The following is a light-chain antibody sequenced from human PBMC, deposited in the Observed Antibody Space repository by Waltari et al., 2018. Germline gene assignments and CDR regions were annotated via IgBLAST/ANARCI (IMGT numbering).Light chain of an antibody. Sequence: QSALTQPASVSGSPGQSITISCPGTSGDVGRYNLVSWYQQHPGKAHKLMIYEVGKRPSGIDNRVSVSESGNSASLTISWLQAEDEADYYCCSYAGAGTGVFGGGTKVTVL. CDR1: SGDVGRYNL. CDR2: EVG. J-gene: IGLJ3*02. CDR3: CSYAGAGTGV. V-gene: IGLV2-23*02.